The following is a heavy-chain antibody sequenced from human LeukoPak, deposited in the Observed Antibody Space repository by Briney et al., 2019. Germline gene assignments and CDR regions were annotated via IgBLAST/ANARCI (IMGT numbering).Heavy chain of an antibody. CDR3: AKGGSVGTTTYFDY. V-gene: IGHV3-23*01. D-gene: IGHD1/OR15-1a*01. J-gene: IGHJ4*02. Sequence: GGSLRLSCAASGFTFPIYAMGGVRQAPGKGLEWVSSISARGDNTFYADSVRGRFTVSRGNSKNTLSLQLNSLRAEDTAIYYCAKGGSVGTTTYFDYWGQGTLVTVSS. CDR2: ISARGDNT. CDR1: GFTFPIYA.